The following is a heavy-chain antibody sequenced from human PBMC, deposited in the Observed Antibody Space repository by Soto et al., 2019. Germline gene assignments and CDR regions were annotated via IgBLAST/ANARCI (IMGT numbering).Heavy chain of an antibody. CDR2: IYDNGNT. CDR3: ARSTVRHAFDI. CDR1: GDSSSSHY. D-gene: IGHD4-4*01. J-gene: IGHJ3*02. Sequence: PSETLSLTCTGSGDSSSSHYWNWIRQPPGKGLEWIGHIYDNGNTNYNPSLRTRVTISLDTSKRQFSLRLTSVTAADTAIYFCARSTVRHAFDIWGQGTVVTVSS. V-gene: IGHV4-59*11.